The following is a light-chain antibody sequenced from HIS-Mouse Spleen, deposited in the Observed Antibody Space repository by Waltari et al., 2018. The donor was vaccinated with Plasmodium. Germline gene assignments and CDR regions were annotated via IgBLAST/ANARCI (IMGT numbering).Light chain of an antibody. CDR3: YSTDSSGNHRV. J-gene: IGLJ2*01. CDR2: EDR. Sequence: SYELTQPPSVSVSPGQTARITCSGDALPKKYAYWYQQKSDQAPVLVIYEDRKRPTGIHVRLCCFVPGTMATLTISGARVEDAAAYDCYSTDSSGNHRVFGGGTKLTVL. V-gene: IGLV3-10*01. CDR1: ALPKKY.